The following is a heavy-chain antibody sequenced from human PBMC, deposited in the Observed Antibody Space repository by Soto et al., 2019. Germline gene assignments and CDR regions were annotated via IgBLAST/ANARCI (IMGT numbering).Heavy chain of an antibody. D-gene: IGHD3-22*01. V-gene: IGHV3-23*01. CDR3: AKDSGRGYYDTRGYFHX. CDR1: GFTFSSYA. Sequence: PGGSLRLSFAASGFTFSSYAMSWVRQAPGKGLEWVSAISCSGGSTYYADSVKVRFTISIDNSKNTLYLQMNSLRAEDTAVYYCAKDSGRGYYDTRGYFHXWGQGTLVTVSX. CDR2: ISCSGGST. J-gene: IGHJ4*02.